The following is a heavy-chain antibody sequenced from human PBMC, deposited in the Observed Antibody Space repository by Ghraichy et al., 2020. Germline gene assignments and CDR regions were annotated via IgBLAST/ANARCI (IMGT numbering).Heavy chain of an antibody. CDR1: GGTFSSYA. Sequence: SVKVSCKASGGTFSSYAISWVRQAPGPGLEWMGGIIPIFGTANYAQKFQGRVTITADESTSTAYMELSSLRSEDTAVYYCAWDMVRGVKGIFDPWGQGTLVTVSS. J-gene: IGHJ5*02. D-gene: IGHD3-10*01. CDR2: IIPIFGTA. CDR3: AWDMVRGVKGIFDP. V-gene: IGHV1-69*13.